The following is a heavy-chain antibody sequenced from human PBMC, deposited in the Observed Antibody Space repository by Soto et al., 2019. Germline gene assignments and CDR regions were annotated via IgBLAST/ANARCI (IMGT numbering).Heavy chain of an antibody. CDR3: AHLTYYYDSSGYYSRAEYFQH. CDR2: IYWDDDK. Sequence: QITLKESGPTLVKPTQTLTLTCTFSGFSLSTSGVGVGWIRQPPGKALEWLALIYWDDDKRYSPSLKSRLTITKDTSKNQVVLTMTNMDPVDTAKYYCAHLTYYYDSSGYYSRAEYFQHWGQGTLVTVSS. J-gene: IGHJ1*01. V-gene: IGHV2-5*02. D-gene: IGHD3-22*01. CDR1: GFSLSTSGVG.